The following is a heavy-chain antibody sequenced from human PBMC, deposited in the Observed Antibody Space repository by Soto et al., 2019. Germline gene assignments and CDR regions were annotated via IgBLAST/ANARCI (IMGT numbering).Heavy chain of an antibody. CDR3: ARDREGIAVAGFDY. D-gene: IGHD6-19*01. Sequence: SVKVSCKASGGTFSSYTISWVRQAPGQGLEWMGRTIPILGIANYAQKFQGRVTITADKSTSTAYMELSSLRSEDTAVYYCARDREGIAVAGFDYWGQGTLVTVSS. CDR1: GGTFSSYT. CDR2: TIPILGIA. V-gene: IGHV1-69*04. J-gene: IGHJ4*02.